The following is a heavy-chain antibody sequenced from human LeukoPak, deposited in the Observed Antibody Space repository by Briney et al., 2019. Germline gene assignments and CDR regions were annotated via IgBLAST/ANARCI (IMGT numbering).Heavy chain of an antibody. V-gene: IGHV4-31*03. CDR2: IYYSGST. Sequence: SETLSLTCTVSGGSISSGGYYWSWIRQHPGKGLEWIGYIYYSGSTYYNPSLKSRVTISVDTSKNQFSLKLSSVTAADTAVYYCARDPCSGGSCYSGSWGQEPWSPSPQ. CDR3: ARDPCSGGSCYSGS. J-gene: IGHJ5*01. CDR1: GGSISSGGYY. D-gene: IGHD2-15*01.